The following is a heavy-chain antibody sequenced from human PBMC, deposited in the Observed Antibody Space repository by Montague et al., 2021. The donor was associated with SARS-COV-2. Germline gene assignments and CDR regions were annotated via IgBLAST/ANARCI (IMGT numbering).Heavy chain of an antibody. V-gene: IGHV3-7*01. CDR1: GFTFSSYW. D-gene: IGHD3-9*01. Sequence: SLRLSCAASGFTFSSYWMSWVRQAPGKGLEWVANIKQDGSEKYYVDSVQGRFTISRDNAKNSLYLQMNSLRAEDTAVYYCARDWGSGAVLRYFDWFTLKALDYWGQGTLVTVSS. CDR2: IKQDGSEK. CDR3: ARDWGSGAVLRYFDWFTLKALDY. J-gene: IGHJ4*02.